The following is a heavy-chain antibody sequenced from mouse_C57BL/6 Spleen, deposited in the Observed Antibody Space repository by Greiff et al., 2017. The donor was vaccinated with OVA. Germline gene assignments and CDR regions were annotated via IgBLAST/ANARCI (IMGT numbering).Heavy chain of an antibody. CDR2: INPNYGTT. Sequence: EVQLQQSGPELVKPGASVKISCKASGYSFTDYNMNWVKQSNGKSLEWIGVINPNYGTTSYNQNFKGKATLTVDQSSSTAYMQLNSLTSEDSAVYYCAKGYDGYPYWYFEVWGTGTTVTVSS. D-gene: IGHD2-3*01. J-gene: IGHJ1*03. CDR1: GYSFTDYN. V-gene: IGHV1-39*01. CDR3: AKGYDGYPYWYFEV.